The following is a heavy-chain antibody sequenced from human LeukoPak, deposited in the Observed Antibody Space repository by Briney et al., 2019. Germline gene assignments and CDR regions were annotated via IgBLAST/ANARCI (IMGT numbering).Heavy chain of an antibody. CDR2: IKSKTDGGTT. V-gene: IGHV3-15*01. Sequence: GGSLRLSCAASGFTFSNAWMSWVRQAPGKGLEWVGRIKSKTDGGTTDYAAPVKGRFTISRDDSKNTLYLQMNSLKTEDTAVYSSTSKPMDYYGSGSLDYWGQGTLVTVSS. D-gene: IGHD3-10*01. CDR3: TSKPMDYYGSGSLDY. J-gene: IGHJ4*02. CDR1: GFTFSNAW.